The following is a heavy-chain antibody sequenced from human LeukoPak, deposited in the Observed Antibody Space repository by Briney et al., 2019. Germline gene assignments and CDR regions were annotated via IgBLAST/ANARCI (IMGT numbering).Heavy chain of an antibody. CDR2: INHSGST. J-gene: IGHJ4*02. Sequence: SETLSLTCAVYGRSFSGYYWSWIRQPPGKGLEWIGEINHSGSTNYNPSLKSRVTISVDTSKNQFSLKLSSVTAADTAVYYCARGPRIQLWLGRYYFDYWGQGTLVTVSS. D-gene: IGHD5-18*01. V-gene: IGHV4-34*01. CDR3: ARGPRIQLWLGRYYFDY. CDR1: GRSFSGYY.